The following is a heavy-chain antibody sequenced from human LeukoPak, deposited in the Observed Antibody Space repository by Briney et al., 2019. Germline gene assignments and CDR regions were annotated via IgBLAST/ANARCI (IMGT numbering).Heavy chain of an antibody. CDR3: ARAPRNRGFDY. CDR1: GYTFTSYD. V-gene: IGHV1-8*01. J-gene: IGHJ4*02. CDR2: MNPNSGTT. D-gene: IGHD1-14*01. Sequence: ASVKVSCKASGYTFTSYDFNWVRQAPGQGPEWIGWMNPNSGTTGYAQKFQGRVTMTRDTSISTAYMNLSSLRSEDTAVYYCARAPRNRGFDYWGQGTLVTVSS.